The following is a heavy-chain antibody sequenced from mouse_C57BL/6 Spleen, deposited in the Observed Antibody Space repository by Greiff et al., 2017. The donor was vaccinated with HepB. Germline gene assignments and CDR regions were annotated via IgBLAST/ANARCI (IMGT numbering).Heavy chain of an antibody. CDR3: ADYPFAY. D-gene: IGHD2-4*01. V-gene: IGHV5-17*01. J-gene: IGHJ3*01. CDR1: GFTFSDYG. Sequence: EVKLMESGGGLVKPGGSLKLSCAASGFTFSDYGMHWVRQAPEKGLEWVAYISSGSSTIYYADTVKGRFTNSRANAKNTLYLQMTSLRSEDTAMYYCADYPFAYWCQGTRVTVSA. CDR2: ISSGSSTI.